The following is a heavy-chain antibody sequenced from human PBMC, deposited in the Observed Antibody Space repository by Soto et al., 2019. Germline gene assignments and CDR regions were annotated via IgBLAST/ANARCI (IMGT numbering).Heavy chain of an antibody. J-gene: IGHJ4*02. CDR1: GYTFSNYD. D-gene: IGHD2-15*01. CDR3: ARPQDYSGYFDY. Sequence: QVQLMQSGPEVKKPAASVKVSCKASGYTFSNYDITWVRQAPGQGLEWMGWISTYNGNTDYAQKLQGRVTMTTDTSTSTAYMELRSLRSDDTAVYYCARPQDYSGYFDYWGQGTLVTVSS. V-gene: IGHV1-18*04. CDR2: ISTYNGNT.